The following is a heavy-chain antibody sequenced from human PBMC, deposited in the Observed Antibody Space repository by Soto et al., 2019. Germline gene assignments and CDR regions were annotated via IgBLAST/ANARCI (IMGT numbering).Heavy chain of an antibody. CDR3: ARDALSMVATEDFDY. D-gene: IGHD5-12*01. V-gene: IGHV1-18*04. CDR2: ISAYNGNT. CDR1: GYTFTSYG. J-gene: IGHJ4*02. Sequence: QVQLVQSGAEVKKPGASVKVSCKASGYTFTSYGISWVRQDPGQGLEWMGWISAYNGNTNYAQKLQGRVTMTTDTSTSTAYMELRSLRSDDTAVYYCARDALSMVATEDFDYWGQGTLVTVSS.